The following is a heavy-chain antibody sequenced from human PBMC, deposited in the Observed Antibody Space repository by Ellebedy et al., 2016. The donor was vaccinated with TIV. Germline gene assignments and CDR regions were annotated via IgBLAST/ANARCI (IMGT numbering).Heavy chain of an antibody. CDR3: ARSRSDGSSGYYYYGMGV. V-gene: IGHV2-26*01. D-gene: IGHD6-6*01. J-gene: IGHJ6*02. Sequence: SGPTLVTPTETLTLTCTVSGFSLSNTRTGANWIRQPPRNALEWHPHILSNDEKSYNTSLKRRLTISKDTSKSQVVLTMTTMDPVDTATYYCARSRSDGSSGYYYYGMGVWGQGTTVTVSS. CDR1: GFSLSNTRTG. CDR2: ILSNDEK.